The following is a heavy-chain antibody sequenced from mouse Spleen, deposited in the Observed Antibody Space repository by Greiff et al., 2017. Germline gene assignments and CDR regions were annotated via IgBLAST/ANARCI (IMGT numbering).Heavy chain of an antibody. V-gene: IGHV5-9-1*01. D-gene: IGHD1-1*01. Sequence: EVKLMESGGGLVKPGGSLKLSCAASGFTFSSYAMSWVRQTPEKRLEWVATISSGGSYTYYPDSVKGRFTISRDNAKNTLYLQMSSLRSEDTAMYYCARGSSSAWFAYWVQGTLVTVSA. CDR3: ARGSSSAWFAY. J-gene: IGHJ3*01. CDR1: GFTFSSYA. CDR2: ISSGGSYT.